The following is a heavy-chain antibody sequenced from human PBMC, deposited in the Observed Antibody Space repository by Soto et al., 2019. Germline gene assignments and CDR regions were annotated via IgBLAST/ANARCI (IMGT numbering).Heavy chain of an antibody. D-gene: IGHD2-2*01. V-gene: IGHV4-34*01. J-gene: IGHJ5*02. CDR1: GGSFSGYY. Sequence: SETLSLTCAVYGGSFSGYYWSWIRQPPGKGLEWIGEINHSGSTNYNPSLKSRVTISVDTSKNQFSLKLSSVTAADTAVYYCARGAVRDIVVVPAATGPSRFDPWGQGTLVTVSS. CDR2: INHSGST. CDR3: ARGAVRDIVVVPAATGPSRFDP.